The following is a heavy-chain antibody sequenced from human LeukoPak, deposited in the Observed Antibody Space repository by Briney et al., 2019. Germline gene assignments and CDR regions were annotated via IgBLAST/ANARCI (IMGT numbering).Heavy chain of an antibody. CDR2: ISSSSYI. CDR1: GFTFSSYS. CDR3: AREGRLLGAFAV. V-gene: IGHV3-21*01. J-gene: IGHJ3*01. Sequence: TGGSLRLSCAASGFTFSSYSMNWVRQAPGKGLEWVSSISSSSYIYYADSVKGRFTISRDNAQNSLYLQVSSLRAEDTAIYYCAREGRLLGAFAVWGQGTMVTVSS. D-gene: IGHD2-15*01.